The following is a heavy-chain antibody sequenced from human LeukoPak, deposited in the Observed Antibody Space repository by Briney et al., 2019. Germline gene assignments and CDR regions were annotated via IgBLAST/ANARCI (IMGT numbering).Heavy chain of an antibody. Sequence: PSETLSLTCTVSGGSISSYYWSWIRQPPGKGLEWIGYIYYSGSTNYNPSLKSRVTISVDTSKNQFSLKLSSVTAADTAVYYCATYLRRWPHQDAFDIWGQGTMVTVSS. CDR2: IYYSGST. V-gene: IGHV4-59*08. J-gene: IGHJ3*02. CDR3: ATYLRRWPHQDAFDI. D-gene: IGHD4-23*01. CDR1: GGSISSYY.